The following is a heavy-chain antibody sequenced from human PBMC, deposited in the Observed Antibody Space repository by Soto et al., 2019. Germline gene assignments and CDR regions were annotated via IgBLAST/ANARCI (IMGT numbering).Heavy chain of an antibody. V-gene: IGHV4-59*01. Sequence: LLMLSVTCSVADGSSSSYYGICIRQNPGKGLEWIGYIYYTETTNYNPSLKSRVTISVDTSKNQFSLKLSSVTAADTAVYYCARVNRSGWLRWFDPWGRGTLVTVSS. CDR1: DGSSSSYY. CDR3: ARVNRSGWLRWFDP. CDR2: IYYTETT. D-gene: IGHD6-19*01. J-gene: IGHJ5*02.